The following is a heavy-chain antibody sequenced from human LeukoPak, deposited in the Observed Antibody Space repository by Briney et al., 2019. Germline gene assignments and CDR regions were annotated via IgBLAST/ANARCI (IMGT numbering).Heavy chain of an antibody. J-gene: IGHJ6*03. CDR1: GYTFTSYG. CDR3: ARGGQQLPDYYYYYYMDV. CDR2: ISAYNSNT. D-gene: IGHD6-13*01. Sequence: ASVKVSCKASGYTFTSYGISWVRQAPGQGLEWMGWISAYNSNTNYAQKLQGRVTMTTDTSTSTAYMELRSLRSDDTAVYYCARGGQQLPDYYYYYYMDVWGKGTTVTVSS. V-gene: IGHV1-18*01.